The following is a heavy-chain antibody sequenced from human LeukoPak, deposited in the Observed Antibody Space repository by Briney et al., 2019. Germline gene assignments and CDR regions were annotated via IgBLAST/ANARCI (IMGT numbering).Heavy chain of an antibody. V-gene: IGHV4-59*01. Sequence: SETLSLTCTVSGGSISSYYWSWIRQPPGKGLEWIGYIYYSGSTSYNPSLKSRVTISVDTSKNQFSLKLSSVTAADTAVYYCAALVGWELSRVDYWGQGTLVTVSS. CDR1: GGSISSYY. J-gene: IGHJ4*02. CDR2: IYYSGST. D-gene: IGHD1-26*01. CDR3: AALVGWELSRVDY.